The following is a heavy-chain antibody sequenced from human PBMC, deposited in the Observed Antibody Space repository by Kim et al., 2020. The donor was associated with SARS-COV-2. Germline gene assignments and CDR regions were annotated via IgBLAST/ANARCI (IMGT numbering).Heavy chain of an antibody. J-gene: IGHJ4*02. D-gene: IGHD3-10*01. V-gene: IGHV4-31*02. CDR3: ARASAGSCGESIADY. Sequence: PALKSRVTISVDTSKIQFSLKLSSVTAADTAVYYCARASAGSCGESIADYWGQGTLVTVSS.